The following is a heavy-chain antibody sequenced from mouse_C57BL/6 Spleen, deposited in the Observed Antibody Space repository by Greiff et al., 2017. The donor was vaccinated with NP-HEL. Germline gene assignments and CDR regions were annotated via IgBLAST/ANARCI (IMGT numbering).Heavy chain of an antibody. CDR2: INPGSSTI. V-gene: IGHV4-2*01. CDR3: ARPIHFDY. J-gene: IGHJ2*01. CDR1: GFDFSNDW. Sequence: EVMLVESGGGLVQPGGSLKLSCAASGFDFSNDWMSWVRQAPGKGLEWIGEINPGSSTINYTPSLKDKFIISIDNANNTLYLQMSEVSSEDTAVYYCARPIHFDYWGQATTLTVSS.